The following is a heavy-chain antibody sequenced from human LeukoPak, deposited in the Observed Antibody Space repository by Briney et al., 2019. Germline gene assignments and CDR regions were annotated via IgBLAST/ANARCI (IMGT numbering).Heavy chain of an antibody. D-gene: IGHD3-10*01. J-gene: IGHJ4*02. CDR1: GGTISSNSYY. Sequence: SETLSLTCTVSGGTISSNSYYWGWIRQPPGKGLEWIGYIYYSGSTNYNPSLKSRVTISVDTSKNQFSLKLSSVTAADTAVYYCARDPTGSGFDYWGQGTLVTVSS. CDR2: IYYSGST. CDR3: ARDPTGSGFDY. V-gene: IGHV4-61*01.